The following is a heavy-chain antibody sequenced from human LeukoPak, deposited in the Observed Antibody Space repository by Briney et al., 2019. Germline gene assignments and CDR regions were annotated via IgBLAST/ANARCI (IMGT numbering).Heavy chain of an antibody. CDR2: IYYSGST. CDR3: ARETFMVRGVAFDI. J-gene: IGHJ3*02. Sequence: SETLSLTCTVSGGSISSYYWSWIRQPPGKGLEWIGYIYYSGSTNYNPSLKSRVTISVDTSKNQFSLKLSSVTAADTAVYYCARETFMVRGVAFDIWGQGTMVTVSS. D-gene: IGHD3-10*01. CDR1: GGSISSYY. V-gene: IGHV4-59*01.